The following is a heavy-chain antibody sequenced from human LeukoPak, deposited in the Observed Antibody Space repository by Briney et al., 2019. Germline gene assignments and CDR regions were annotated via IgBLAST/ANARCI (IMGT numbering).Heavy chain of an antibody. CDR1: GYTFTSYD. CDR3: ARGVQYNWFAT. D-gene: IGHD1-1*01. V-gene: IGHV1-8*01. Sequence: GASVKVSCKSSGYTFTSYDINWVRQATGQGLGWMGWINTNSGTTGYAQKFHGRVTMTRNTSISTAYMELRSLRSADTAVYYCARGVQYNWFATWGEGTLVTVSS. J-gene: IGHJ5*02. CDR2: INTNSGTT.